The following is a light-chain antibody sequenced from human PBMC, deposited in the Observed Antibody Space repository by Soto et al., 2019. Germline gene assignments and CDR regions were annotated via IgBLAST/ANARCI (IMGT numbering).Light chain of an antibody. V-gene: IGKV2D-29*01. CDR1: QSILHSDGKTY. J-gene: IGKJ5*01. CDR3: MQSILVPIT. CDR2: KVS. Sequence: EIVMTQTPHSLSVTPGQPASISCKSSQSILHSDGKTYVYWYLQKPGQPPQLLIYKVSKRFAGDSDRLRDGESGTDFTKKISRVEADDGGFYYDMQSILVPITFGQGTRLEIK.